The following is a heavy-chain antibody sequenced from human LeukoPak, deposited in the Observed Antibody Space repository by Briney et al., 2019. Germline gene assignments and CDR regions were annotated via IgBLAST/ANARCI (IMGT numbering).Heavy chain of an antibody. CDR3: ARHRDYYDT. D-gene: IGHD3-22*01. CDR2: IYSSGSA. Sequence: PSGTLSLTCTVSGASINNNFWTWIRQPPGKGLEWIGYIYSSGSANYNPSLKSRVIISGDTSKNQISLNLTSVTAADTAVYFCARHRDYYDTWGHGTLVTVSS. V-gene: IGHV4-59*08. CDR1: GASINNNF. J-gene: IGHJ4*01.